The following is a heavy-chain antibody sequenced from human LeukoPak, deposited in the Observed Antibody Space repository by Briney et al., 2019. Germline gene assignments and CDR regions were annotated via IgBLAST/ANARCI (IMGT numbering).Heavy chain of an antibody. V-gene: IGHV3-48*03. Sequence: GGSLRLSCAASGFTFSSYEMSWVRQAPGKGLDWVSYISASGSSIYYADSVKGRFTISRDNAKNSLYLQMNSLRAEDTAVYYCARDRGTTMVRSFDIWGQGTMVTVSS. D-gene: IGHD4/OR15-4a*01. CDR2: ISASGSSI. J-gene: IGHJ3*02. CDR3: ARDRGTTMVRSFDI. CDR1: GFTFSSYE.